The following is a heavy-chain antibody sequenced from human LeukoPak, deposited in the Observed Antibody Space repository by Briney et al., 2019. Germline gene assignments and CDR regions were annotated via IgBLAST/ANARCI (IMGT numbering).Heavy chain of an antibody. CDR1: GFTFSSYA. V-gene: IGHV3-23*01. J-gene: IGHJ4*02. CDR3: ARPLYDSSGYYYGPFDY. Sequence: GGSLRLSCAASGFTFSSYAMSWVRQAPGKGLEWVSAISGSGGSTYYADSVKGRFTISRDNSKNTLYLQMNSLRAEDTAVYYCARPLYDSSGYYYGPFDYWGQGTLVTVSS. D-gene: IGHD3-22*01. CDR2: ISGSGGST.